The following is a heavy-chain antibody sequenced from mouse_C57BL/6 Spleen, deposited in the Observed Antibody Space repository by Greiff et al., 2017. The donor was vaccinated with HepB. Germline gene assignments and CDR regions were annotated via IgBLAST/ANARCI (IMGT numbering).Heavy chain of an antibody. J-gene: IGHJ3*01. CDR3: ARDGYSNLFAY. D-gene: IGHD2-5*01. CDR1: GYSITSGYY. V-gene: IGHV3-6*01. Sequence: DVKLQESGPGLVKPSQSLSLTCSVTGYSITSGYYWNWIRQFPGNKLEWMGYISYDGSNNYNPSLKNRISITRDTSKNQFFLKLNSVTTEDTATYYCARDGYSNLFAYWGQGTLVTVSA. CDR2: ISYDGSN.